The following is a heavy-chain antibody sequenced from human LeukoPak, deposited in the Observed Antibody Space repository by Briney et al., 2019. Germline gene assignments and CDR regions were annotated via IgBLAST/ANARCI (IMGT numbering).Heavy chain of an antibody. V-gene: IGHV4-39*07. CDR3: ARVRGGYSYAERYYFDY. D-gene: IGHD5-18*01. CDR2: IYYSGST. J-gene: IGHJ4*02. CDR1: GGSISSSSYY. Sequence: SETLSLTCTVSGGSISSSSYYWGWIRQPPGKGLECIGSIYYSGSTYYNPSLKSRVTISVDTSKNQFSLKLSSVTAADTAVYYCARVRGGYSYAERYYFDYWGQGTLVTVSS.